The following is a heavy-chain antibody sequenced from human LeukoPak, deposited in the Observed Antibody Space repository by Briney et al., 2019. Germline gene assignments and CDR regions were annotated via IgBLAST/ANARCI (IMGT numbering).Heavy chain of an antibody. Sequence: GGSLRLSCAASGFTFSSYAMHWVRQAPGKGLEWVAVISYDGSNKYCADSVKGRFTISRDNSKNTLYLQMNSLRAEDTAVYYCARGGDYGDYSADYWGQGTLVTVSS. J-gene: IGHJ4*02. V-gene: IGHV3-30-3*01. CDR1: GFTFSSYA. D-gene: IGHD4-17*01. CDR2: ISYDGSNK. CDR3: ARGGDYGDYSADY.